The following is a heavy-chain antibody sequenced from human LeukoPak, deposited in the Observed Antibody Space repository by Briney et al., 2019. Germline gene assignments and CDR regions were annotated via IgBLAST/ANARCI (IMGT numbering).Heavy chain of an antibody. Sequence: SETLSLTCAVYGGSFSGYYWSWIRQPPGKGLEWIGEINHSGSTNYNPSLKSRVTISVDTSKNQFSLKLSSVTAADTAVYYCARVWRRILDYWGQGTLVTVSS. D-gene: IGHD2-8*02. CDR1: GGSFSGYY. CDR2: INHSGST. V-gene: IGHV4-34*01. CDR3: ARVWRRILDY. J-gene: IGHJ4*02.